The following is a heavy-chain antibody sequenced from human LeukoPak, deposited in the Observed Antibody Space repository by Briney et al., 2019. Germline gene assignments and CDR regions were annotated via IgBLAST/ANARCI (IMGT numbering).Heavy chain of an antibody. CDR1: GGSISSGGYY. CDR2: IYHSGST. CDR3: ARDYGAARPGEYFDY. J-gene: IGHJ4*02. D-gene: IGHD6-6*01. V-gene: IGHV4-30-2*01. Sequence: PSETLSLTCTVSGGSISSGGYYWSWIRQPPGKGLEWIGYIYHSGSTYYNPSLKSRVTISVDRSKNQFSLKLSSVTAADTAVYYCARDYGAARPGEYFDYWGQGTLVTVSS.